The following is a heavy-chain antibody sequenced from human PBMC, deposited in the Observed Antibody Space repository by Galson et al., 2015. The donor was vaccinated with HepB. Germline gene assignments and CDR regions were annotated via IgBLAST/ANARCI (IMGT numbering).Heavy chain of an antibody. CDR1: GGSISSGTYY. CDR3: ARGFGLATDDAFEI. V-gene: IGHV4-31*03. CDR2: MYYTGST. Sequence: TLSLTCTVSGGSISSGTYYWSWIRHHPGKGLEWIGSMYYTGSTYYSPSLKSRITISIDTSENQFPLKLTSVTAADTAVYYCARGFGLATDDAFEIWGQGTMVTVSS. J-gene: IGHJ3*02. D-gene: IGHD3/OR15-3a*01.